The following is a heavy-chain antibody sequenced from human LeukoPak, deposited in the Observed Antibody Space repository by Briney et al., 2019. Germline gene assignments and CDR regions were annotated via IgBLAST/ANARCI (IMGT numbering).Heavy chain of an antibody. CDR3: ARAVISRLMVRGVIGYYYGMDV. CDR1: GFTFSSYS. Sequence: GGSLRLSCAASGFTFSSYSMNWVRQAPGKGLEWVSSISSSSSYIYYADSVKGRFTISRDNAKNSLYLQMNSLGAEDTAVYYCARAVISRLMVRGVIGYYYGMDVWGKGTTVTVSS. V-gene: IGHV3-21*01. D-gene: IGHD3-10*01. J-gene: IGHJ6*04. CDR2: ISSSSSYI.